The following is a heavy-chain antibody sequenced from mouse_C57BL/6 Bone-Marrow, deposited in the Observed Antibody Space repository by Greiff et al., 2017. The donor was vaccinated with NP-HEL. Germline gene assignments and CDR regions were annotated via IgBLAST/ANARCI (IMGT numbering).Heavy chain of an antibody. CDR2: IYPRSGNT. CDR1: GYTFTSYG. J-gene: IGHJ3*01. D-gene: IGHD2-5*01. V-gene: IGHV1-81*01. CDR3: ARSRYSSPFAY. Sequence: VQLQQSGAELARPGASVKLSCKASGYTFTSYGISWVKQRTGQGLEWIGEIYPRSGNTYYNEKFKGKAALTADKSSSTAYMELRSLTSEDSAVYFCARSRYSSPFAYWGQGTLVTVSA.